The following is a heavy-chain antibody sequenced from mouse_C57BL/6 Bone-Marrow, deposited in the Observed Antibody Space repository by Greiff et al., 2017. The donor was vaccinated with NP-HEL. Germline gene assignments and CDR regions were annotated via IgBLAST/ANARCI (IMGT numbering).Heavy chain of an antibody. CDR3: ARDDGGYYYYYAMDY. CDR1: GISITTGNYR. Sequence: EVKLMESGPGLVKPSQTVFLTCTVTGISITTGNYRWSWIRQFPGNKLEWIGYIYYSGTITYNPSLTSRTTITRDTPKNQFFLEMNSLTAEDTATYYCARDDGGYYYYYAMDYWGQGTSVTVSS. V-gene: IGHV3-5*01. CDR2: IYYSGTI. J-gene: IGHJ4*01. D-gene: IGHD2-3*01.